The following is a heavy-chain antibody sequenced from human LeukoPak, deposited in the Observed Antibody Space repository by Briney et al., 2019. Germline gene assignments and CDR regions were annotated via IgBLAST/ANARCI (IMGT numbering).Heavy chain of an antibody. D-gene: IGHD5-12*01. V-gene: IGHV1-69*01. CDR2: IIPIFGTA. Sequence: SVKVSCKASGGTFSSYAISWVRQAPGQGLEWMGGIIPIFGTANYAQKFQGRVAITADESTSTAYMELSSLRSEDTAVYYCARVSYDYVGYGYWGQGTLVTVSS. J-gene: IGHJ4*02. CDR3: ARVSYDYVGYGY. CDR1: GGTFSSYA.